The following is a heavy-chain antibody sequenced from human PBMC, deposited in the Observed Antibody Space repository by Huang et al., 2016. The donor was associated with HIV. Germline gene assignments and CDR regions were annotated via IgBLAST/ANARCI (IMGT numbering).Heavy chain of an antibody. CDR1: TFRFGAYW. D-gene: IGHD1-7*01. V-gene: IGHV3-7*01. J-gene: IGHJ6*02. CDR3: ATKTAAMDI. Sequence: VESGGRLVQPGGSIRLSCVGSTFRFGAYWMSWVGQAPGKGLEGVANIKQDESEKYYVDSVKGRFNISRDNAKKVLFLEMNNVRVEDTATYYCATKTAAMDIWGQGTTVTVS. CDR2: IKQDESEK.